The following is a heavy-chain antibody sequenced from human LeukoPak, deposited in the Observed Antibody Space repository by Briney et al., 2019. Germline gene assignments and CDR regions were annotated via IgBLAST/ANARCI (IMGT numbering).Heavy chain of an antibody. V-gene: IGHV4-38-2*02. D-gene: IGHD4-23*01. CDR3: ARDDYGGTGATF. J-gene: IGHJ4*02. CDR2: LSHSGST. CDR1: GYSISSGYY. Sequence: PSETLSLTCTVSGYSISSGYYWGWIRQPPGQGLEWIGSLSHSGSTYYNPSLKSRITISLDTSKNQFSLRLSSVTAADTAVYYCARDDYGGTGATFWGQGTLVTVSS.